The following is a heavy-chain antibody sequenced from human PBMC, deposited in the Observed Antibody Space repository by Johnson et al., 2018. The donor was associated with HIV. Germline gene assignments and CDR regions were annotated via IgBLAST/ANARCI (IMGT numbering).Heavy chain of an antibody. Sequence: VQLVESGGGLVQPGGSLRLSCAASGFTFSSSWMSWVRQAPGRGLEWVANIKQDGSEKFYVDSVKGRFTISRDNAKNSLYLQMNSLRAEDTAVYYCARAGEWEPTDDAFDIWGQGTMVTVSS. D-gene: IGHD1-26*01. V-gene: IGHV3-7*03. CDR1: GFTFSSSW. J-gene: IGHJ3*02. CDR3: ARAGEWEPTDDAFDI. CDR2: IKQDGSEK.